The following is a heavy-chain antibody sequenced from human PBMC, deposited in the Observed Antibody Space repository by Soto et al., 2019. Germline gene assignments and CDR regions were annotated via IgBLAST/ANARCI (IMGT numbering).Heavy chain of an antibody. J-gene: IGHJ5*02. V-gene: IGHV1-8*01. D-gene: IGHD3-16*01. CDR3: ARMATFGSLNWFDP. CDR1: GYSFTNDD. CDR2: MNPGSGDT. Sequence: ASVKVSCKASGYSFTNDDVSWVRQATGQGLEWMGWMNPGSGDTGYAQKFQGRVTMTRDISIATAYMELSSLRSDDTAIYYCARMATFGSLNWFDPWGQGTLVTVSA.